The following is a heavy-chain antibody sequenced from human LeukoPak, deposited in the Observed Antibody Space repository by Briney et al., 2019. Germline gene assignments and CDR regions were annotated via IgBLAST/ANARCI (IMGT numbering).Heavy chain of an antibody. D-gene: IGHD4-17*01. CDR1: GFTFSSYS. CDR3: AKDYGDYVGLRHYYGMDV. Sequence: GGSLRLSCAASGFTFSSYSMNWVRQAPGKGLEWVSSISSSSSYIYYADSVKGRFTISRDNAKNPLYLQMNSLRAEDTAVYYCAKDYGDYVGLRHYYGMDVWGQGTTVTVSS. CDR2: ISSSSSYI. J-gene: IGHJ6*02. V-gene: IGHV3-21*01.